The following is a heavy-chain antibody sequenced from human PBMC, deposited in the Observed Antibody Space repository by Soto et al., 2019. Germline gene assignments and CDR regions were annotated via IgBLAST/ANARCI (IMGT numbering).Heavy chain of an antibody. V-gene: IGHV3-30-3*01. Sequence: QVQLVESGGGVVQPGRSLRLSCATSGFTFNSYAMHWVRQAPGKGLEWVALISNDGNNKYYADSVKGRFTISRDTSKNTLYLQMNSLRAEDTAVYYCARGEGFYYYYGMDVWGQGTTFTVSS. J-gene: IGHJ6*02. CDR3: ARGEGFYYYYGMDV. CDR2: ISNDGNNK. CDR1: GFTFNSYA. D-gene: IGHD1-26*01.